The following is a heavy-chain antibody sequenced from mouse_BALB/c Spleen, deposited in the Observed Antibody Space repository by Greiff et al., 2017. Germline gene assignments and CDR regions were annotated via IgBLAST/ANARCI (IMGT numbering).Heavy chain of an antibody. D-gene: IGHD2-4*01. CDR3: ARIYYDYDNAY. V-gene: IGHV1-7*01. Sequence: VQLQQSGAELAKPGASVKMSCKASGYTFTSYWMHWVKQRPGQGLEWIGYINPSTGYTEYNQKFKDKATLTADKSSSTAYMQLSSLTSEDSAVYYCARIYYDYDNAYWGQGTLVTVSA. CDR2: INPSTGYT. CDR1: GYTFTSYW. J-gene: IGHJ3*01.